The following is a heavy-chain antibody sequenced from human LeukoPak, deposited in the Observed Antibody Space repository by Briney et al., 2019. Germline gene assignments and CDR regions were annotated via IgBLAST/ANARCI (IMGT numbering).Heavy chain of an antibody. D-gene: IGHD6-19*01. Sequence: PSETLSLTCTVSGGSISSYYWSWIRQPPGKGLEWIGYIYYSGSTNYDPSLKSRVTISVDTSKNQFSLKLSSVTAADTAVYYCASLRWSQWLVEGAFDIWGQGTMVTVSS. CDR3: ASLRWSQWLVEGAFDI. CDR1: GGSISSYY. V-gene: IGHV4-59*08. J-gene: IGHJ3*02. CDR2: IYYSGST.